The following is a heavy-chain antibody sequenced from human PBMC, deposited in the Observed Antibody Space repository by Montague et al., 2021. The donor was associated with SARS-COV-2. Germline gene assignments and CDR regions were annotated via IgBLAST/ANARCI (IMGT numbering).Heavy chain of an antibody. V-gene: IGHV4-61*02. CDR3: ARVRGAALYVGEVGYYGMVV. CDR1: GAPVSTGHYY. CDR2: VYPSGNT. D-gene: IGHD3-10*01. Sequence: TLSLTCTVSGAPVSTGHYYWSWIRQPAGKGLEWIGRVYPSGNTNYNPSLKSRVSISVDTSKNQISLKLSSVTAADTAVYYCARVRGAALYVGEVGYYGMVVWGQGTTVTVSS. J-gene: IGHJ6*02.